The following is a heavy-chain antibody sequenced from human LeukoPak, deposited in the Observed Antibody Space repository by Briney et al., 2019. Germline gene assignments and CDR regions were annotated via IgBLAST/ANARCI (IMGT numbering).Heavy chain of an antibody. D-gene: IGHD3-3*01. CDR2: ISSSSTI. CDR1: GFTFSSYS. Sequence: GGSLRLSCAASGFTFSSYSMNWVRQAPGKGLEWVSYISSSSTIYYADSVKGRFTISRDNAKNSLYLQMNSLRAEDTAVYYCARVHDVFDYWGQGTLVTVSS. J-gene: IGHJ4*02. CDR3: ARVHDVFDY. V-gene: IGHV3-48*01.